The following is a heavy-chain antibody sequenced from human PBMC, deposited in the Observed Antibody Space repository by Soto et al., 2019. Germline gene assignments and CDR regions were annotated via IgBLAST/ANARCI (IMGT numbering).Heavy chain of an antibody. J-gene: IGHJ4*02. CDR1: GFTFSSYS. CDR3: ARDQPGYSYGYGLGY. Sequence: EVQLVESGGGLVKPGGSLRLSCAASGFTFSSYSMNWVRQAPGKGLVWVSSISSSSSYIYYADSVKGRFTISRDNAKNSLYLQMNSLRAEDTAVYYCARDQPGYSYGYGLGYRGQGTLVNVSS. V-gene: IGHV3-21*01. CDR2: ISSSSSYI. D-gene: IGHD5-18*01.